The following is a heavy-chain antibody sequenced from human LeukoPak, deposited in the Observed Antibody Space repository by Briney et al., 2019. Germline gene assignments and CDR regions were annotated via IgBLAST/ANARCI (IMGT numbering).Heavy chain of an antibody. V-gene: IGHV3-23*01. CDR1: GTTLSNYG. CDR2: ISDSGGST. D-gene: IGHD3-22*01. J-gene: IGHJ4*02. CDR3: AKRGVVIRVILVGFHKEAYYFDS. Sequence: QAGGSLRLSCAVSGTTLSNYGMSWVRQAPGKGLEWVAGISDSGGSTNYADSVKGRFTISRDSPKNTLYLQMNSLRAEDTAVYFCAKRGVVIRVILVGFHKEAYYFDSWGQGALVTVSS.